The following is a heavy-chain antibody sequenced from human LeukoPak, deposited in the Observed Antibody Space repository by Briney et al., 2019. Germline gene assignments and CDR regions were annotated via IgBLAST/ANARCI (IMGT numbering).Heavy chain of an antibody. CDR3: ARDLPASNYYYYYGMDV. J-gene: IGHJ6*02. Sequence: GGSLRLSCAASGFTFSHFWMSWVRQAPGKGLEWVAYIKKTGSETYYVDSVKGRFTITRDNTRSSLFLQMYSLRAEDTAVYYCARDLPASNYYYYYGMDVWGQGTTVTVSS. CDR2: IKKTGSET. V-gene: IGHV3-7*01. CDR1: GFTFSHFW.